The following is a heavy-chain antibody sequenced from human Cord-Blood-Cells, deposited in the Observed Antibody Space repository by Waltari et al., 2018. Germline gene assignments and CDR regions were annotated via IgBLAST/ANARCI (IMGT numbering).Heavy chain of an antibody. Sequence: QVQLQESGPGLVKPSETLSLTCTVSGYSISSGYYWGWIRQPPGKGLEWIGSIYHSGSTHYNPSLKSRVTIAVDTSQNQFSLKLSSVTAADTAVYYCASVPLNTPAAGNFDYWGQGTLVTVSS. J-gene: IGHJ4*02. D-gene: IGHD6-13*01. CDR3: ASVPLNTPAAGNFDY. CDR1: GYSISSGYY. V-gene: IGHV4-38-2*02. CDR2: IYHSGST.